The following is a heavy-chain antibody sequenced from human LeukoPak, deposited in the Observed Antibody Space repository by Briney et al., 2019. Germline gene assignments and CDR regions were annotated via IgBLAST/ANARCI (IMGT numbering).Heavy chain of an antibody. D-gene: IGHD2-2*01. V-gene: IGHV4-34*01. CDR1: GGSFSGYY. CDR3: AVSSTSCCDYGMDV. Sequence: SETLSLTRAVYGGSFSGYYWSWIRQPPGKGLEWIGEINHSGSTNYNPSLKSRVTISVDTSKNQFSLKLSSVTAADTAVYYCAVSSTSCCDYGMDVWGQGTTVTVSS. CDR2: INHSGST. J-gene: IGHJ6*02.